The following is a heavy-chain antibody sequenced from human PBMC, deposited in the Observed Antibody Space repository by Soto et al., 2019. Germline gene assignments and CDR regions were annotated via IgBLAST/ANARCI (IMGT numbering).Heavy chain of an antibody. CDR2: IYYSGTT. D-gene: IGHD2-15*01. Sequence: PSETLSLTCTVSGGSINNHYWSWIRQPPGKGLEWIGYIYYSGTTNYNPSLKGRVTISVDTSKNQFSLKLSSVTAADTAVYYCGVVAAPFDYWGQGTLVTVSS. V-gene: IGHV4-59*11. CDR1: GGSINNHY. CDR3: GVVAAPFDY. J-gene: IGHJ4*02.